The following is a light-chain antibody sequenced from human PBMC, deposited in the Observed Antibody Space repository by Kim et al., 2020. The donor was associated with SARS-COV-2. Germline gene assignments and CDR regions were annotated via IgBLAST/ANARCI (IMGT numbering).Light chain of an antibody. CDR3: QAWDRTTVV. V-gene: IGLV3-1*01. J-gene: IGLJ7*01. CDR1: KVDDRY. CDR2: QNY. Sequence: SYELTQPPSVSVSPGQTASITCSAEKVDDRYVSWYQQKAGQSPVLVVYQNYKRPSGIPERFSGSSSGNTATLTISETQSMDEADYYCQAWDRTTVVFGGGTQLTVL.